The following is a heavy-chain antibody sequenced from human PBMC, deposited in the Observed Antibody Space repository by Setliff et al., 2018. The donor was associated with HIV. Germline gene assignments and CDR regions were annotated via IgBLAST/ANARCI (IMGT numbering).Heavy chain of an antibody. V-gene: IGHV3-23*01. CDR3: AREEKLSAVAGTMYYYYAMDV. J-gene: IGHJ6*02. D-gene: IGHD6-19*01. CDR1: DLTVSNNY. Sequence: GGSLRLSCAASDLTVSNNYMSWVRQAPGKGLEWVSAIGGSGVSGGGGTTYYADSVKGRFTISRDNSKNTVFLQMNSLRAEDTAVYYCAREEKLSAVAGTMYYYYAMDVWGQGTTVTVSS. CDR2: IGGSGVSGGGGTT.